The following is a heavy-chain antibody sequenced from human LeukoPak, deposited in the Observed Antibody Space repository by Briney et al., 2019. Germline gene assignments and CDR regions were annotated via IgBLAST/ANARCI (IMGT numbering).Heavy chain of an antibody. CDR2: ISSNGDKT. CDR1: GFSFSSYA. V-gene: IGHV3-64*01. J-gene: IGHJ4*02. CDR3: AGSLGAGYGSLDS. D-gene: IGHD3-10*01. Sequence: GGSLRLSCTVSGFSFSSYAVYWVRQAPGKGLEYVSAISSNGDKTYYANSVKGRFTISRDNSKNTLYLQMGSLRDEDMAVYYCAGSLGAGYGSLDSWGQGTQVAVSS.